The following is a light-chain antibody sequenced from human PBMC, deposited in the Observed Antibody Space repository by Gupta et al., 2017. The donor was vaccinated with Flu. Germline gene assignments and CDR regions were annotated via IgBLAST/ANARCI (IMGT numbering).Light chain of an antibody. CDR2: DVT. CDR1: RSDVGGYNY. V-gene: IGLV2-8*01. J-gene: IGLJ3*02. Sequence: ALTQPPSASGPPGPSVTITCTGTRSDVGGYNYVSWYQQHAAKPPKLMFYDVTKRPAAAPGFFAAYYAGTAASPTVFAPEGEGDADYYSTSYANNNNWVFGGGTKLTVL. CDR3: TSYANNNNWV.